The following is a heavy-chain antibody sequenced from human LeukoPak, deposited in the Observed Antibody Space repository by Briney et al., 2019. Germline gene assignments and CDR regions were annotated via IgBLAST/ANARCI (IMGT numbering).Heavy chain of an antibody. J-gene: IGHJ3*02. CDR3: AREYYDFWRGPSAFDI. Sequence: PSQTLSLTCTVSGGSISSYYWSWIRQPPGKGLEWIGYIYYSGSTNYNPSLKSRVTISVDTSKNQFSLKLSSVTAADTAVYYCAREYYDFWRGPSAFDIWGQGTMVTVSS. CDR1: GGSISSYY. V-gene: IGHV4-59*01. CDR2: IYYSGST. D-gene: IGHD3-3*01.